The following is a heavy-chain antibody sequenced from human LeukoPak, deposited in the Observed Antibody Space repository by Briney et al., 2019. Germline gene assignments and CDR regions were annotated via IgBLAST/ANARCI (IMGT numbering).Heavy chain of an antibody. CDR3: ARDIHSVAFDI. V-gene: IGHV3-21*01. CDR1: GFTFTAYT. CDR2: ISGSTTDI. Sequence: GGSLRLSCAASGFTFTAYTINGVRQAPGKGLEWVSYISGSTTDIYYADSVKGRFTISRDNAKRSVYLQMNSLGVEDTAVYYCARDIHSVAFDIWGQGTMVTVSS. J-gene: IGHJ3*02.